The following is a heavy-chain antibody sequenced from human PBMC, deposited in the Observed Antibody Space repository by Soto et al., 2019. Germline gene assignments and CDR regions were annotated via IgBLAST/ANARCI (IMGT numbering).Heavy chain of an antibody. D-gene: IGHD3-22*01. J-gene: IGHJ4*02. CDR2: INHSGST. CDR1: GGSFSGYY. CDR3: AREEHYYDSSGYSY. Sequence: SETLSLTCAVYGGSFSGYYWSWIRQPPGKGLEWIGEINHSGSTNYNPSLKSRVTISVDTSKNPFSLKLSSVTAADTAVYYCAREEHYYDSSGYSYWGQGTLVTVSS. V-gene: IGHV4-34*01.